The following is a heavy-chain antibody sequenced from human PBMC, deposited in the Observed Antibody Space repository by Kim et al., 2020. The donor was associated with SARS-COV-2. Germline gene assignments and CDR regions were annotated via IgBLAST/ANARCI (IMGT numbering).Heavy chain of an antibody. D-gene: IGHD2-15*01. Sequence: SETLSLTCTXSGXXIXGYVWNWIRQAPGKGLDWLGYVFYTGDANYAPSLGSRLNISVDMSKNQFSLRLSSVTAADAAIYYCARRAYSGPVVFDYWGQGALVTVSS. CDR1: GXXIXGYV. CDR2: VFYTGDA. J-gene: IGHJ4*02. CDR3: ARRAYSGPVVFDY. V-gene: IGHV4-59*13.